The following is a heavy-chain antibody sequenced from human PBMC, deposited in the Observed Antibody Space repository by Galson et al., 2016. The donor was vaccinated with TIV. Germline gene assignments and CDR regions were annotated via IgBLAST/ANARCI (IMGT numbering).Heavy chain of an antibody. CDR2: IYPGDSDT. J-gene: IGHJ6*02. CDR3: ARHGYDFWNGQDYFFYGLDV. V-gene: IGHV5-51*01. D-gene: IGHD3-3*01. Sequence: QSGAEVKKPGGSLKISCKTSGYRFSHSWIGWVRQKPGKGLEWVGHIYPGDSDTRYSPSFQGHVTLSADTSIDTAYLQWGSLKASDTAIYYCARHGYDFWNGQDYFFYGLDVGGQGTTVTVSS. CDR1: GYRFSHSW.